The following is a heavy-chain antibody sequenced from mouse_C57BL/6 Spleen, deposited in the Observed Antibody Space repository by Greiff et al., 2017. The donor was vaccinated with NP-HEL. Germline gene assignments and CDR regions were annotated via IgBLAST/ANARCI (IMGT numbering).Heavy chain of an antibody. CDR3: ASGDGYYVPLYAMDY. D-gene: IGHD2-3*01. CDR2: INPSNGGT. J-gene: IGHJ4*01. CDR1: GYTFTSYW. V-gene: IGHV1-53*01. Sequence: QVQLQQPGTELVKPGASVKLSCKASGYTFTSYWMHWVKQRPGQGLEWIGNINPSNGGTNYNEKFKRKATLTVDKSSSTAYMQLSSLTSEDSAVYYCASGDGYYVPLYAMDYWGQGTSVTVSS.